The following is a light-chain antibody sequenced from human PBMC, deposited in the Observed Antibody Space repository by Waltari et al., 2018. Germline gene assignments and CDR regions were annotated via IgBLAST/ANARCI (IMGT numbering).Light chain of an antibody. CDR1: TSNIRGNT. J-gene: IGLJ3*02. Sequence: QSVLTQPPSASGAPGQRVTISCSGRTSNIRGNTVNWYPQFPGAAPKLLIYSNNLRSSGGPDRCSASKSGTSASLAISVLQSEDEAYYYCAAWDDNLPGPVFGGGTKRTVL. CDR3: AAWDDNLPGPV. CDR2: SNN. V-gene: IGLV1-44*01.